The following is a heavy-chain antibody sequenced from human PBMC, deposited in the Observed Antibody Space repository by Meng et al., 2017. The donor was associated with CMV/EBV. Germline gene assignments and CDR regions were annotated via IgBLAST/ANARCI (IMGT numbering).Heavy chain of an antibody. D-gene: IGHD3-22*01. J-gene: IGHJ4*02. CDR2: ISGYNDNT. CDR1: GYTFTHHG. Sequence: QVQLVQSGAEVRNPWASVKVSCKASGYTFTHHGISWVRQAPGQGLEWMGWISGYNDNTKYARHLQGRVTMTTDTSTNTAYMELRSLRSDDTAIYYCARDTMMIMSFDHWGPGTLVTVSS. V-gene: IGHV1-18*01. CDR3: ARDTMMIMSFDH.